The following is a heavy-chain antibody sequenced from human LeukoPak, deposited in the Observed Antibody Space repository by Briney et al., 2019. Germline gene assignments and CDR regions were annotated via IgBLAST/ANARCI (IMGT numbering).Heavy chain of an antibody. CDR1: GFTVSSNY. V-gene: IGHV3-66*01. D-gene: IGHD3-16*01. CDR3: AREDYVLNWFDP. J-gene: IGHJ5*02. CDR2: IYSGGST. Sequence: GGSLRLSCAASGFTVSSNYMSWVRQAPGKGLEWVSVIYSGGSTYYADSVKGRFTISRDNSKNTLYLQMNSLGAEDTAVYYCAREDYVLNWFDPWGQGTLVTVSS.